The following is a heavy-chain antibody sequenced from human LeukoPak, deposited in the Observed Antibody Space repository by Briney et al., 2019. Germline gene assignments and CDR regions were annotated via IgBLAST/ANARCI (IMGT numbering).Heavy chain of an antibody. CDR3: ARVRRDGYNNDAFDI. J-gene: IGHJ3*02. D-gene: IGHD5-24*01. V-gene: IGHV4-34*01. CDR1: GGSFGGYY. CDR2: INHSGST. Sequence: SETLSLTCAVDGGSFGGYYWSWLRQPPGKGLEWIVEINHSGSTNYNPSLKSRVTISVGTSKHPLSLKLSSVTAADTAVYYCARVRRDGYNNDAFDIWGQGTMVTVSS.